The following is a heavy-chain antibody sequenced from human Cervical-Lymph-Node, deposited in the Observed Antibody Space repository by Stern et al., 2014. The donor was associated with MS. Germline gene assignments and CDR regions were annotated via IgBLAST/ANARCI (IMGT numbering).Heavy chain of an antibody. V-gene: IGHV1-69*17. CDR3: ARQIVVVPAAIEYNWFDP. CDR1: GGTFSSYA. J-gene: IGHJ5*02. CDR2: IIPILCIA. Sequence: VQLVESGAEVKKPGSSVKVSCKASGGTFSSYAISWVRQAPGQGLEWMGGIIPILCIANYAQKFQGRVTITADKSTSTAYMELSSLRSEDTAVYYCARQIVVVPAAIEYNWFDPWGQGTLVTVSS. D-gene: IGHD2-2*01.